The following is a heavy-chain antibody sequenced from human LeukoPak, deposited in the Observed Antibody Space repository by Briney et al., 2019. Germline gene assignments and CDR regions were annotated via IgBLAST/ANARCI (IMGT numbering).Heavy chain of an antibody. CDR3: ARGVTQVIGYELDY. CDR1: GYTLTELS. J-gene: IGHJ4*02. D-gene: IGHD2-21*01. Sequence: ASVKVSCKVSGYTLTELSMHWVRQALGKGLEWMGGFDPEDGETIYAQKFQGRVTMTEDTSTDTAYMELSSLRSADTAVYYCARGVTQVIGYELDYWGQGTLVTVSS. CDR2: FDPEDGET. V-gene: IGHV1-24*01.